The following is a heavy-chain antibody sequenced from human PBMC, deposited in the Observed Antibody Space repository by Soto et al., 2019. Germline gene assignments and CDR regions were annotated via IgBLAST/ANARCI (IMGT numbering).Heavy chain of an antibody. CDR2: IYYSGST. V-gene: IGHV4-59*01. Sequence: QVQLQESGPGLVKPSETLSLTCTVSGGSISSYYWSWIRQPPGKGLEWIGYIYYSGSTNYNPSLKSRVTISVDTSKNQFSLKLSSVTAADTAVYYCARDGYGGSYSFDYWGQGTLVTVSS. J-gene: IGHJ4*02. CDR3: ARDGYGGSYSFDY. CDR1: GGSISSYY. D-gene: IGHD1-26*01.